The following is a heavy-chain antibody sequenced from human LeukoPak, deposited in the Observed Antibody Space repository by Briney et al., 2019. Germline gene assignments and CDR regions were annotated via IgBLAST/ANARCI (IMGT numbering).Heavy chain of an antibody. J-gene: IGHJ5*02. D-gene: IGHD4-11*01. CDR3: ARSYSNYVSHFDP. CDR1: GGSISSSYY. Sequence: SETLSLTCTVSGGSISSSYYWGWIRQPPGKGLEWIGSIYYSGSTYYNPSLKSRVAISVDTSKNQFSLKVNSVTAADTAVYYCARSYSNYVSHFDPWGQGTLVTVSS. V-gene: IGHV4-39*01. CDR2: IYYSGST.